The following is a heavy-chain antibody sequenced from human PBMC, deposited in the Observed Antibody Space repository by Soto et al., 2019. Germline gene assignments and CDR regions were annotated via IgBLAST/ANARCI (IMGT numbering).Heavy chain of an antibody. CDR2: VSGGGAST. V-gene: IGHV3-23*01. J-gene: IGHJ4*02. Sequence: PGGSLRLSCAASGFSFSSYAVTWVRLPPGKGLEWVSTVSGGGASTYYTDSVKGRFSISRDNSKNTVSLQMNSLRAEDTAVYYCAKLSGAGKRDWGQGTAVTVSS. CDR3: AKLSGAGKRD. D-gene: IGHD3-10*01. CDR1: GFSFSSYA.